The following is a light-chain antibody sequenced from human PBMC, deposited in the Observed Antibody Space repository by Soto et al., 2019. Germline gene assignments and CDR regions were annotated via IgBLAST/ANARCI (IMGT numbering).Light chain of an antibody. J-gene: IGLJ1*01. CDR2: SNN. Sequence: QSVLTQPPSASGTPGQRVTISCSGSSSNSGSNTVNWYQQLPGTAPKLLIYSNNQRPSGVPDRFSGSKSGTSASLAISGLQSEDEADYYCAAWDDSLNVYVFGTGTRSPS. V-gene: IGLV1-44*01. CDR3: AAWDDSLNVYV. CDR1: SSNSGSNT.